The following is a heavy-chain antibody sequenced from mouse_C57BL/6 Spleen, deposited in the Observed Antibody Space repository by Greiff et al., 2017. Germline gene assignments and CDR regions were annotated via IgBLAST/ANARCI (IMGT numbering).Heavy chain of an antibody. Sequence: QVQLQQSGPELVKPGASVKISCRASGYAFSSSWMNWVKQRPGKGLEWIGRIYPGDGDTNYNGKFKGKATLTADKSSSTAYMQLSSLTSGDSAVYFCAIYYGKGWYFDVWGTGTTVTVSS. CDR3: AIYYGKGWYFDV. D-gene: IGHD2-1*01. V-gene: IGHV1-82*01. J-gene: IGHJ1*03. CDR1: GYAFSSSW. CDR2: IYPGDGDT.